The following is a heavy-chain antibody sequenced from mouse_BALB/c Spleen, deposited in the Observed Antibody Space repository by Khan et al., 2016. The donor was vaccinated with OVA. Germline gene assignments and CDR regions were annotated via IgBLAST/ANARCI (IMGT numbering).Heavy chain of an antibody. D-gene: IGHD1-1*01. CDR3: ARVVLHVLAMDS. CDR2: INPGDGST. V-gene: IGHV1S56*01. CDR1: GYTFTAYD. Sequence: VQLQESGPELVKPGALVKISCKASGYTFTAYDIKWVKQRPGQGIEWIGRINPGDGSTKYKEKFKGKDTMTADKAYNTAYMKLSSLTAEKYAVCFCARVVLHVLAMDSWCQGTSFSVSS. J-gene: IGHJ4*01.